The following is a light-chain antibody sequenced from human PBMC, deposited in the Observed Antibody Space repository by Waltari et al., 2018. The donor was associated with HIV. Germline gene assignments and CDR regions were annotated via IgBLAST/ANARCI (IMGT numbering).Light chain of an antibody. CDR3: QQYNNWWT. J-gene: IGKJ1*01. CDR1: QSVSSN. CDR2: DAS. Sequence: EIVMTQSPATLSVSPGERATLSCRASQSVSSNLAGYQQKPGQDPRLLIEDASTRATGIPARFSGSGSGTEFSLTISSLQSEDFALYYCQQYNNWWTFGQGTKVEIK. V-gene: IGKV3-15*01.